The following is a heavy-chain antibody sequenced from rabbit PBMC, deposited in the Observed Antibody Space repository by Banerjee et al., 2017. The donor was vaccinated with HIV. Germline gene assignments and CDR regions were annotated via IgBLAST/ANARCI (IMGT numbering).Heavy chain of an antibody. Sequence: QSLEESGGDLVKPEGSLTLTCTASGFSFTNKYVMCWVRQAPGKGLEWIACIYAGTSGNTVYASWAKGPFTISKTSSTTVTLQMTSLTAADTATYFCARDGGLFSLDLWGPGTLVTVS. V-gene: IGHV1S40*01. CDR3: ARDGGLFSLDL. J-gene: IGHJ3*01. CDR1: GFSFTNKYV. D-gene: IGHD2-1*01. CDR2: IYAGTSGNT.